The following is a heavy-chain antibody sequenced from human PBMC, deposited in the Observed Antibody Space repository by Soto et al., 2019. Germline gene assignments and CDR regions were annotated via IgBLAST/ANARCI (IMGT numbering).Heavy chain of an antibody. Sequence: QVQLVESGGGVVQPGRSLRLSCAASGFTFSSYGMHWVRQAPGKGLEWVAVIWYDGSNKYYADSVKGRFTISRDNSKNTLYLQMNSLRAEDTAVYYCARVPEETMIDFWGQGTLVTVSS. D-gene: IGHD3-22*01. V-gene: IGHV3-33*01. CDR2: IWYDGSNK. J-gene: IGHJ4*02. CDR3: ARVPEETMIDF. CDR1: GFTFSSYG.